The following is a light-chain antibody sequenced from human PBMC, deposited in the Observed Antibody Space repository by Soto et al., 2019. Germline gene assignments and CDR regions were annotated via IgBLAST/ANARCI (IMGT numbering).Light chain of an antibody. CDR1: QDISNY. V-gene: IGKV1-33*01. J-gene: IGKJ4*01. CDR3: QQYDNLTLT. CDR2: DAS. Sequence: DIQMTQSPSSLSASVGDRLTITCQASQDISNYLNCYQQKPGKAPKXLIYDASNLETGVPSRFSGSGSGTDFTFTISSLQHEDIATYYCQQYDNLTLTFGGGTKVDIK.